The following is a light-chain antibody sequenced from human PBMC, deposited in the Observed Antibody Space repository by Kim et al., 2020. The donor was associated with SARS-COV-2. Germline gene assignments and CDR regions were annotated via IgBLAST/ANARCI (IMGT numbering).Light chain of an antibody. Sequence: PPEKTAPLSSRASQSVSSYLAWYQQKPGQAPRLLIYDASDRATGIPARFSGSGSGTDFTLTISSLEPEDFAVYYCQQRSNWPPITFGQGTRLEIK. CDR3: QQRSNWPPIT. J-gene: IGKJ5*01. V-gene: IGKV3-11*01. CDR1: QSVSSY. CDR2: DAS.